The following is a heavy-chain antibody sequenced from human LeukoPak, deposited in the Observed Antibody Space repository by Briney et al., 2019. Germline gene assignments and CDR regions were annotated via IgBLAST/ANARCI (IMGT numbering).Heavy chain of an antibody. V-gene: IGHV3-48*04. D-gene: IGHD1-1*01. J-gene: IGHJ4*02. CDR3: ARDHNYAFDN. CDR2: IGISSGNT. CDR1: GFPFSDYS. Sequence: GGSLRLSCTASGFPFSDYSMNWVRQAPGRGLEWISYIGISSGNTKYADSVKGRFTISADNARNSLYLQMNSLRVEDTAVYYCARDHNYAFDNWGQGTLVSVSS.